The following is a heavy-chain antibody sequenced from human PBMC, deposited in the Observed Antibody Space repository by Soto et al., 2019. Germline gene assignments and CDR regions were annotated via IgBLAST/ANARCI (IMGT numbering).Heavy chain of an antibody. D-gene: IGHD2-15*01. CDR1: GGSFSGYY. CDR3: ARFHKYSEANWFDP. CDR2: INHSGST. Sequence: PSETLSLTCAVYGGSFSGYYWSWIRQPPGKGLEWIGEINHSGSTNYNPSLKSRVTISVDTSKNQFSLKLSSVTAADTAVYYCARFHKYSEANWFDPWGQGTLVTVSS. J-gene: IGHJ5*02. V-gene: IGHV4-34*01.